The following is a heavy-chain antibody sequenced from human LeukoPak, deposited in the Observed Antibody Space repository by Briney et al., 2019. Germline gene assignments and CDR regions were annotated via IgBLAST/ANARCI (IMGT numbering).Heavy chain of an antibody. CDR1: GYTFTGHF. Sequence: ASVKVSCKTSGYTFTGHFIHWVRQAPGQGLEWIGWINPNSGATKDTQRSQGRVTMTRDTSISTAYMELSRLTSDDTAVYYCAGGAYSTDDYSGVGDYWGQGSLVTVSS. V-gene: IGHV1-2*02. J-gene: IGHJ4*02. D-gene: IGHD2/OR15-2a*01. CDR3: AGGAYSTDDYSGVGDY. CDR2: INPNSGAT.